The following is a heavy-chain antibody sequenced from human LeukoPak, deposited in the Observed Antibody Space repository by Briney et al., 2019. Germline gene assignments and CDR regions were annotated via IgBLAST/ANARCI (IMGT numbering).Heavy chain of an antibody. CDR2: IYYSGST. J-gene: IGHJ4*02. CDR3: ARASNIVVVVAATPPLKYYFDY. V-gene: IGHV4-30-4*01. CDR1: GGSISSGDYY. Sequence: SETLSLTCTVSGGSISSGDYYWSWLRQPPGTGLEWIGYIYYSGSTYYNPSLKSRVTISVDTSKNQFSLKLSSVTAADTAVYYCARASNIVVVVAATPPLKYYFDYWGQGALVTVSS. D-gene: IGHD2-15*01.